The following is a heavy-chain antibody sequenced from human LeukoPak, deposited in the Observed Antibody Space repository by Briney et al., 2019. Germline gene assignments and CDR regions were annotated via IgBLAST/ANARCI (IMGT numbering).Heavy chain of an antibody. CDR2: ISYDGSNK. J-gene: IGHJ4*02. CDR3: AKDEGFSGSYSYFDY. D-gene: IGHD3-10*01. V-gene: IGHV3-30*18. Sequence: GGSLRLSCAASGFTFSSYGMHWVRQAPGKGLEWVAVISYDGSNKYYADSVKGRFTIFRDNSKNTLYLQMNSLRAEDTAVYYCAKDEGFSGSYSYFDYWGQGTLVTVSS. CDR1: GFTFSSYG.